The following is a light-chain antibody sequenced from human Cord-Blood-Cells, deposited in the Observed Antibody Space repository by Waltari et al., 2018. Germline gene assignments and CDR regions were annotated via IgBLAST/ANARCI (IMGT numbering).Light chain of an antibody. CDR1: SSDVGGHNY. V-gene: IGLV2-14*01. CDR2: QVS. J-gene: IGLJ2*01. Sequence: SALTHPASVSGSPGKSITISCTQTSSDVGGHNYFSWYQQHPGKPPKLMNHQVSNRPPRVPIRFAASKSADTASLISSGLHAKDLADYNCSSYTRGSTGVYGGGPKIT. CDR3: SSYTRGSTGV.